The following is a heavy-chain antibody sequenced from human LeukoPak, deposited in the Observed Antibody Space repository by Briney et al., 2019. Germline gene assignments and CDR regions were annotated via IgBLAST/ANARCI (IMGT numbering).Heavy chain of an antibody. CDR2: INHSGST. D-gene: IGHD6-19*01. CDR1: GGSFSGYY. V-gene: IGHV4-34*09. J-gene: IGHJ2*01. Sequence: MPSETLSLTCAVYGGSFSGYYWSWIPQPPGKGLEWIGEINHSGSTNYNPSLKSRVTISVDASKNQFSLKLSSVTAADTAVYYCARDMAVAGPGYFDLWGRGTLVTVSS. CDR3: ARDMAVAGPGYFDL.